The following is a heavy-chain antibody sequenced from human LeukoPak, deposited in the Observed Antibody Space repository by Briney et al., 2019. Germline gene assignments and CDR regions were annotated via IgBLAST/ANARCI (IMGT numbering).Heavy chain of an antibody. CDR2: IYYSGST. D-gene: IGHD6-6*01. Sequence: PSETLSLTCTVSGGSISSYYWSWIRQPPGKGLEWIGYIYYSGSTNYNPSLKSRVTISVDTSKNQFSLKLSSVTAADTAVYYCARDVGYSSSSGAFDYWGQGTLVTVSS. CDR3: ARDVGYSSSSGAFDY. V-gene: IGHV4-59*12. CDR1: GGSISSYY. J-gene: IGHJ4*02.